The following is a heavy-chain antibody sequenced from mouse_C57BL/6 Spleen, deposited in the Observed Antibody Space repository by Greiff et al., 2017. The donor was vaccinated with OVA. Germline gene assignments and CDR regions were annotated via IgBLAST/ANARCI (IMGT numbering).Heavy chain of an antibody. CDR1: GFTFTDYY. D-gene: IGHD1-1*01. Sequence: EVKLVESGGGLVQPGGSLSLSCAASGFTFTDYYMSWVRQPPGKALEWLGFIRNKANGYTTEYSASVKGRFTISRDNSQSILYLQMNALRAEDSATYYCARSGSSPWWYFDVWGTGTTVTVSS. CDR3: ARSGSSPWWYFDV. V-gene: IGHV7-3*01. CDR2: IRNKANGYTT. J-gene: IGHJ1*03.